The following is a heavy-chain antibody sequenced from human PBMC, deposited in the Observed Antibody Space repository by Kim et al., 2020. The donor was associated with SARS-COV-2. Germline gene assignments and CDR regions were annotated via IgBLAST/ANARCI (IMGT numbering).Heavy chain of an antibody. D-gene: IGHD2-8*02. J-gene: IGHJ6*03. CDR3: ARAAGYCTGGVCYRMYYYYMDV. V-gene: IGHV3-13*01. CDR1: GFTFSSYD. Sequence: GGSLRLSCAASGFTFSSYDMHWVRQATGKGLEWVSAIGTAGDTYYPGSVKGRFTISRENAKNSLYLQMNSLRAGDTAVYYCARAAGYCTGGVCYRMYYYYMDVWGKGTTVTVSS. CDR2: IGTAGDT.